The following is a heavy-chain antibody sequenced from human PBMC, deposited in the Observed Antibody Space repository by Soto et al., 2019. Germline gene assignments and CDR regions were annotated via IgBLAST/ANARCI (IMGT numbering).Heavy chain of an antibody. D-gene: IGHD3-10*01. CDR3: AKDLTVRGVIITSLDY. CDR2: ISGSGGST. J-gene: IGHJ4*02. Sequence: GGSLRLSCAASEFTFSSYAMRWVRQAPGKGLEWVSAISGSGGSTYYADSVKGRFTISRDNSKNTLYLQVNSLRAEDTAVYYCAKDLTVRGVIITSLDYWGQGTLVTVSS. V-gene: IGHV3-23*01. CDR1: EFTFSSYA.